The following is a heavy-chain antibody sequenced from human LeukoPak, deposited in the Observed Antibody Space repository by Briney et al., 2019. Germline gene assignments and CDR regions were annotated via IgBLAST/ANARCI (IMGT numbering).Heavy chain of an antibody. J-gene: IGHJ3*01. D-gene: IGHD4-17*01. CDR3: GRDPNGDYVGAFEF. Sequence: GGSLRLSCTASGFTSRSYAVTWVRQAPGKGLQWVSSISGSGDGSSYADSVQGRFSMSRDNSKNTLFLQMNSLRAEDTAMYFCGRDPNGDYVGAFEFWGPGTLVTVSS. CDR2: ISGSGDGS. CDR1: GFTSRSYA. V-gene: IGHV3-23*01.